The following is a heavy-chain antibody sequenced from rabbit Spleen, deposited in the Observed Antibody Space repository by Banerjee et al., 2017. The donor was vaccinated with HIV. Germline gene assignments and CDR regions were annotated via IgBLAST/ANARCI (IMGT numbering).Heavy chain of an antibody. V-gene: IGHV1S45*01. D-gene: IGHD1-1*01. Sequence: QQQLVESGGGLVKPEGSLTLTCKASGFDFSNKYYFSWVRQAPGKGLELIAYIYTGSSGSSASASWAKARVTTPKTALITVTLQMTRLTAADTSTYLCAGDFVGVICWNFNLWGPGTLVTVS. CDR1: GFDFSNKYY. J-gene: IGHJ4*01. CDR3: AGDFVGVICWNFNL. CDR2: IYTGSSGSS.